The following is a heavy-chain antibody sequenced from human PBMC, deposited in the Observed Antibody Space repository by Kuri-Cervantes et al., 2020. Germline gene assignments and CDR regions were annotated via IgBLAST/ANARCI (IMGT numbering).Heavy chain of an antibody. V-gene: IGHV4-59*08. D-gene: IGHD4-17*01. Sequence: SETLSLTCTVSGGSISSYYWSWIRQPPGKGLEWIGYIYYSGSTNYNPSLKSRVTISVDTSKNQFSLKLSSVTAADTAVYYCARGGTTVTDYYFDYWGQGALVTVSS. J-gene: IGHJ4*02. CDR1: GGSISSYY. CDR2: IYYSGST. CDR3: ARGGTTVTDYYFDY.